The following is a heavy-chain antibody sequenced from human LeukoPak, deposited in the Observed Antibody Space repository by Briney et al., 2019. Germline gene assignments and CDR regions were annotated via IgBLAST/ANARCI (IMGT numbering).Heavy chain of an antibody. CDR1: GGSFSGYY. CDR3: ARFKYSSSPSFDY. Sequence: KASETLSLTCAVYGGSFSGYYWSWIRQPPGKGLEWIGEINHSGSTNYNPSLKSRVTISVDTSKNQFSLKLSSVTAADTAVYYCARFKYSSSPSFDYWGQGTLVTVSS. J-gene: IGHJ4*02. D-gene: IGHD6-6*01. CDR2: INHSGST. V-gene: IGHV4-34*01.